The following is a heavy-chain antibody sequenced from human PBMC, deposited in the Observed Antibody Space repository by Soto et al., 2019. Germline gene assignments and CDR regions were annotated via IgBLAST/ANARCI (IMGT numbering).Heavy chain of an antibody. CDR3: ARAGGGDYGDYVWYFDL. D-gene: IGHD4-17*01. J-gene: IGHJ2*01. CDR2: IYYSGST. V-gene: IGHV4-30-4*01. CDR1: GGSISSGDYY. Sequence: QVQLQESGPGLVKPSQTLSLTCTVSGGSISSGDYYWSWIRQPPGKGLEWIGYIYYSGSTYYNPSLKSRVTISVDTSKNQFSLKLSSVTAADTAVYYCARAGGGDYGDYVWYFDLWGRGTLVTVSS.